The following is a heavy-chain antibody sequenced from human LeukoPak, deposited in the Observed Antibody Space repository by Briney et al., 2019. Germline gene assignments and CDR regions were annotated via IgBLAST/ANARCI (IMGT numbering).Heavy chain of an antibody. D-gene: IGHD3-22*01. CDR3: AKELSVDYYDSSGYGYFDL. J-gene: IGHJ2*01. CDR1: GFTFDDYA. CDR2: FSWNSGSI. Sequence: GGSLRLSCAASGFTFDDYAMHWVRQAPGKGLEWVSGFSWNSGSIGYADSVKGRFTISRDNAKNSLYLQMNSLRAEDTALYYCAKELSVDYYDSSGYGYFDLWGRGTLVTVSS. V-gene: IGHV3-9*01.